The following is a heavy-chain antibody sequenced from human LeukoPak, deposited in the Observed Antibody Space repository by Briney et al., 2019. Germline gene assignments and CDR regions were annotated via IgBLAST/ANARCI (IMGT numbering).Heavy chain of an antibody. CDR2: IYYSGST. D-gene: IGHD6-6*01. V-gene: IGHV4-59*08. J-gene: IGHJ4*02. CDR1: GFTVSSNY. CDR3: ARGPGGSSSSDFDY. Sequence: GSLRLSCAASGFTVSSNYMSWIRQPPGKGLEWIGSIYYSGSTYYNPSLKSRVTISVDTSKNQFSLKLSSVTAADTAVYYCARGPGGSSSSDFDYWGQGTLVTVSP.